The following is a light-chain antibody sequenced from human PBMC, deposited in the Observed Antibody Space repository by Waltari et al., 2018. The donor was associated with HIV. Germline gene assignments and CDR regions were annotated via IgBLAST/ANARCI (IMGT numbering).Light chain of an antibody. Sequence: QSVLTQPPSASGTPGQRVNISCSGGSSNIGSNPVNWYRQFPGEAPKLLIYTNIQRPSGVPDRFAGYKSGTSASLAISGLQSEDEADFYGAVWDDSLRSVLFGGGTRLTVL. CDR3: AVWDDSLRSVL. J-gene: IGLJ3*02. V-gene: IGLV1-44*01. CDR1: SSNIGSNP. CDR2: TNI.